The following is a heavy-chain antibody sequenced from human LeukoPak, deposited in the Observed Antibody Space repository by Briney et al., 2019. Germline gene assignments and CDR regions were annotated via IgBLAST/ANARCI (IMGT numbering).Heavy chain of an antibody. V-gene: IGHV4-4*07. Sequence: SETLSLTCTVSNYSISSGYYWSWIRQPAGKGLEWIGRIYTSGSTNYNPSLKSRVTMSVDTSKNQFSLKLSSVTAADTAVYYCAREIRGAYSSGWDLYYYYYYMDVWGKGTTVTISS. CDR2: IYTSGST. CDR1: NYSISSGYY. CDR3: AREIRGAYSSGWDLYYYYYYMDV. J-gene: IGHJ6*03. D-gene: IGHD6-19*01.